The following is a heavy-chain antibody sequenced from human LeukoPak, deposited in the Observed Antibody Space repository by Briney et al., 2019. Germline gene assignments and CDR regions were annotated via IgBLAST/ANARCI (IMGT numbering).Heavy chain of an antibody. D-gene: IGHD1-26*01. CDR3: AREVGTPQAFDI. J-gene: IGHJ3*02. Sequence: GGSLRLSCAASGFTFSSYWMSWVRQAPGKGLEWVANINQDGSEKFYVDSVKGRFTISRDNAKNSLYLQMNSLRAEDTAVYYCAREVGTPQAFDIWGQGTMVTVSS. CDR1: GFTFSSYW. CDR2: INQDGSEK. V-gene: IGHV3-7*03.